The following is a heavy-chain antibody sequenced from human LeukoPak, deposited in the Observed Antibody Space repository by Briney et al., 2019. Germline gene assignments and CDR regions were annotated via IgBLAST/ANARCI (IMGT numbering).Heavy chain of an antibody. CDR3: ARLLGDFWSGDIDY. Sequence: GASVKVSCKASGYTFTGYYMHWVRQAPGQGLEWMGWINPNSGGTNYAQKFQGRVTMTRDTSISTAYMELSRLRSDDTAVYYCARLLGDFWSGDIDYWGQGTLVTVSS. CDR1: GYTFTGYY. CDR2: INPNSGGT. V-gene: IGHV1-2*02. D-gene: IGHD3-3*01. J-gene: IGHJ4*02.